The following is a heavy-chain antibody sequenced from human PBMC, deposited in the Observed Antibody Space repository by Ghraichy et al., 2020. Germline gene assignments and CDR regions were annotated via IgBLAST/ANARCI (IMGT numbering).Heavy chain of an antibody. Sequence: GGSLRLSCAASGFTFNTYGMHWVRQAPGKGLEWVALIWYDGSNTYYADSVEGRFTISRDNSKNTLYLQMNSLRAEDTAVYYCATALHTVATIVGLQHYWGQGTLVSVSS. CDR1: GFTFNTYG. V-gene: IGHV3-33*01. CDR2: IWYDGSNT. J-gene: IGHJ4*02. CDR3: ATALHTVATIVGLQHY. D-gene: IGHD5-12*01.